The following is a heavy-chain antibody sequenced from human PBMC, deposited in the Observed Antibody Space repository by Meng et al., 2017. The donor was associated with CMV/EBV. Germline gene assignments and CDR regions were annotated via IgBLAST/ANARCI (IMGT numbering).Heavy chain of an antibody. J-gene: IGHJ5*02. D-gene: IGHD3-3*01. CDR3: AREYYDFWSGYYTGAVGWFDP. CDR2: ISYDGSNK. Sequence: YAMHWVRPAPGKGLEWVAVISYDGSNKYYADSVKGRFTISRDNSKNTLYLQMNSLRAEDTAVYYCAREYYDFWSGYYTGAVGWFDPWGQGTLVTVSS. CDR1: YA. V-gene: IGHV3-30-3*01.